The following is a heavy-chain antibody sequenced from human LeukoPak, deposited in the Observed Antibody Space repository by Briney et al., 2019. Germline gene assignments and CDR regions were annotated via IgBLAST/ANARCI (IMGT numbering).Heavy chain of an antibody. CDR1: GGSFSGYY. V-gene: IGHV4-34*01. J-gene: IGHJ4*02. Sequence: SETLSHTCAVYGGSFSGYYWSWIRQPPGKGLEWIGEINHSGSTNYNPSLKSRVTISVDTSKNQFSLKLSSVTAADTAVYYCARIGIAVAGTPFDYWGQGTLVTVSS. CDR2: INHSGST. D-gene: IGHD6-19*01. CDR3: ARIGIAVAGTPFDY.